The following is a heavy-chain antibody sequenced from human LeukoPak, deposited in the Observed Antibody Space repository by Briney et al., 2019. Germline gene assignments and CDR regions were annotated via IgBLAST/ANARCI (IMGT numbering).Heavy chain of an antibody. CDR2: IIPIFGTA. Sequence: SVKVSCKASGGTFCSYAISWVRQAPGQGLEWVGGIIPIFGTANYAQKFQGRVTITTDESTSTAYMELSSLRSEDTAVYYCAISGSYEYYYYYMDVWGKGTTVTVSS. CDR1: GGTFCSYA. V-gene: IGHV1-69*05. J-gene: IGHJ6*03. D-gene: IGHD1-26*01. CDR3: AISGSYEYYYYYMDV.